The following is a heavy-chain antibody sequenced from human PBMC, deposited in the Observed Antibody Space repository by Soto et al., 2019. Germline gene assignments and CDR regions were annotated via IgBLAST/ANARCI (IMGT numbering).Heavy chain of an antibody. CDR1: GFTFSSYS. CDR2: ISSSSSTI. D-gene: IGHD3-16*01. Sequence: PGGSLRLSCAASGFTFSSYSMNWVRQAPGKGLEWVSYISSSSSTIYYADSVKGRFTISRDNSKNSMYLQMNSLRAEDTAIYYCAKVQSSNSLLQASAWGIDQWGQGTQVTVSS. V-gene: IGHV3-48*01. CDR3: AKVQSSNSLLQASAWGIDQ. J-gene: IGHJ4*02.